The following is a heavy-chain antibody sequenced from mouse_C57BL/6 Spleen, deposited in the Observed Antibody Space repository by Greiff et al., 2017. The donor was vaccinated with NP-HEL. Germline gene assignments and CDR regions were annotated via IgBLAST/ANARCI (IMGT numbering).Heavy chain of an antibody. J-gene: IGHJ2*01. CDR3: TRDSYDKRENYFDY. Sequence: EVKLVESGEGLVKPGGSLKLSCAASGFTFSSYAMSWVRQTPEKRLEWVAYISSGGDYIYYADTVKGRFTISRDNARNTLYLQMSSLKSEDTAMYYCTRDSYDKRENYFDYWGQGTTLTVSS. CDR2: ISSGGDYI. CDR1: GFTFSSYA. D-gene: IGHD2-12*01. V-gene: IGHV5-9-1*02.